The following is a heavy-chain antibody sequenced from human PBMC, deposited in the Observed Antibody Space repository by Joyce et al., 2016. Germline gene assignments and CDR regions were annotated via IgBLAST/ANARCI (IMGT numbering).Heavy chain of an antibody. D-gene: IGHD3-10*01. CDR1: GASVSSGGYS. V-gene: IGHV4-30-2*01. CDR2: IYHNERT. J-gene: IGHJ4*02. CDR3: ASGFNFKGRSFFDY. Sequence: QLQLQESGSGLVKPSQTLSLTCAFSGASVSSGGYSWSWIRQPPGKGLEWIGYIYHNERTYYNPSLKSRVTISVDRSKNQFSLKLASVTAADTAVYYCASGFNFKGRSFFDYWGQGALVTVSS.